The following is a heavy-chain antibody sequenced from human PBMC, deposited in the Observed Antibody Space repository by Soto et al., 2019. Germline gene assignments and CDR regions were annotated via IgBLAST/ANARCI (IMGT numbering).Heavy chain of an antibody. V-gene: IGHV1-3*01. D-gene: IGHD3-3*01. J-gene: IGHJ6*02. CDR1: GYTFTSYA. CDR2: INAGNGNT. Sequence: EASVKVSCKASGYTFTSYAMHWVRQAPGQRLEWMGWINAGNGNTKYSQKFQGRVTITRDTSASTAYMELSSLRSEDTAVYYCARPLWSGYYTNYYGMDVWGQGTTVTVSS. CDR3: ARPLWSGYYTNYYGMDV.